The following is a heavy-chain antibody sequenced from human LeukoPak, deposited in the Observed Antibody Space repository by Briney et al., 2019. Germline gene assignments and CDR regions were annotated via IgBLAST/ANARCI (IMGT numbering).Heavy chain of an antibody. V-gene: IGHV4-59*01. Sequence: SETLSLTYTVSGGSISSYYWSWIRQPPGKGLEWIGFFYHSGSTHYNPSLKSRVTISLDTSKSQLSLRLSSVTAADTAVYYCARASQWLVITWGQGTLVTVSS. D-gene: IGHD6-19*01. CDR2: FYHSGST. CDR1: GGSISSYY. J-gene: IGHJ5*02. CDR3: ARASQWLVIT.